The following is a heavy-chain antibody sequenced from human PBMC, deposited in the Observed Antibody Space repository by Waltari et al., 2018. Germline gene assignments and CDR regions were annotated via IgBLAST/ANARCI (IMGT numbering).Heavy chain of an antibody. J-gene: IGHJ4*02. CDR2: IFSGGDT. Sequence: EVQLVDSGGGLIQPGGSLRLSCAASGFIVSTKYMSWVRQAPGKGLEWVSSIFSGGDTYYADSVKGQCTISRDNSKNTVYLQMNNLRAEDTAVYYCAASPGSSRAPFDDWGQGTLVTVSS. CDR1: GFIVSTKY. D-gene: IGHD2-2*01. V-gene: IGHV3-53*01. CDR3: AASPGSSRAPFDD.